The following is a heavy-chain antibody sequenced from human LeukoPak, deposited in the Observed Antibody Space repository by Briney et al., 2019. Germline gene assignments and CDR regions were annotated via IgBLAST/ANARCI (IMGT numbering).Heavy chain of an antibody. J-gene: IGHJ4*02. Sequence: ASVKVSRQAFGYTLTGYYMHRGRQAPGQRVGWMGWINPNSGGTNYAQKSQGRVTMTRDTSISTAYMELSRLRSDDTAVYYCARVLRLPYCGGDCYSGDYWGQGTLVTVSS. CDR1: GYTLTGYY. V-gene: IGHV1-2*02. CDR2: INPNSGGT. CDR3: ARVLRLPYCGGDCYSGDY. D-gene: IGHD2-21*02.